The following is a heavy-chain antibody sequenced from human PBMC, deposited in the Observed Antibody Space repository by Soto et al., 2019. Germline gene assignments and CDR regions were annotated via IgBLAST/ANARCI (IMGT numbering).Heavy chain of an antibody. Sequence: GASVKVSCKASGYTFTSYGISWVRQAPGQGLEWMGWISAYNGNTNYAQKLQGRVTMTADKFTGTAYMELTRLRSDDTAVYYCAGDPDSHYNDSHAYSYPWGQGTLVTVSS. CDR2: ISAYNGNT. CDR1: GYTFTSYG. CDR3: AGDPDSHYNDSHAYSYP. V-gene: IGHV1-18*01. D-gene: IGHD3-22*01. J-gene: IGHJ5*02.